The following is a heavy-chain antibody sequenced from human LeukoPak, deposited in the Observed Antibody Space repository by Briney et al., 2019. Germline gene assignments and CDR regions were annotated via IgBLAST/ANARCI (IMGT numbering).Heavy chain of an antibody. CDR3: AKDLDSYGNYPDS. J-gene: IGHJ4*02. CDR1: GFTFSSYA. Sequence: GGSLRLSCAASGFTFSSYAMHWVRQAPGKGLEGVAVILYDGDSKYFADFVKGRFTISRDNSKKTVSLQLNSLRVEDTGVYYCAKDLDSYGNYPDSWGQGILVTVSS. V-gene: IGHV3-30*18. CDR2: ILYDGDSK. D-gene: IGHD3-16*01.